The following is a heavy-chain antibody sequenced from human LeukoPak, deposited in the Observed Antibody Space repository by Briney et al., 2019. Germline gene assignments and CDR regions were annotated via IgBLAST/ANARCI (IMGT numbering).Heavy chain of an antibody. V-gene: IGHV1-2*02. J-gene: IGHJ6*02. Sequence: GASVKVSCKPSGYTLTDYYLHWVRQAPGQGLEWMGWIDPNTGRTNYAENFQGRVTMTRDTSVGTAYMDLSRLGSDDTAVYYCARTPVTVIRGVIEDGMDVWGQGTTVTVSS. CDR2: IDPNTGRT. D-gene: IGHD3-10*01. CDR3: ARTPVTVIRGVIEDGMDV. CDR1: GYTLTDYY.